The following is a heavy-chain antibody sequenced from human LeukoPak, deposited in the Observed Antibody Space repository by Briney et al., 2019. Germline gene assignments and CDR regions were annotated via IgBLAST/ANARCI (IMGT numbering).Heavy chain of an antibody. D-gene: IGHD1-26*01. CDR2: IWYDGSNK. CDR1: GFTFSSYG. V-gene: IGHV3-33*06. Sequence: GGSLRLSCAASGFTFSSYGMHWVRQAPGKGLEWVAVIWYDGSNKYYADSVKGRFTISRDNSKNTLYLQMNSLRAEDTAVYYCAKDRPPQEMGDWFDPWGQGTLVTVSS. J-gene: IGHJ5*02. CDR3: AKDRPPQEMGDWFDP.